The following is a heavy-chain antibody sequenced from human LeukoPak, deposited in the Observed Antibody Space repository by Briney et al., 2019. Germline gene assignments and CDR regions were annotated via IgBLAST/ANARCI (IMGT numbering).Heavy chain of an antibody. CDR3: ARGYSSSWYSNWFDP. D-gene: IGHD6-13*01. Sequence: PSETLSLTCTVSGYSISSGYFWGWIRQPPGKGLAWIGSIYHSGTTYYNPSLKSRVTISVDTSKNQFSLKLTSVTAADTAVYYCARGYSSSWYSNWFDPWGQGTLVTVSS. CDR1: GYSISSGYF. V-gene: IGHV4-38-2*02. CDR2: IYHSGTT. J-gene: IGHJ5*02.